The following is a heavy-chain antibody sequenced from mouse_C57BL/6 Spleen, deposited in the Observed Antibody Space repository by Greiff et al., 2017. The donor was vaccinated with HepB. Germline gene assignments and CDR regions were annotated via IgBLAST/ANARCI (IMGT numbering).Heavy chain of an antibody. CDR3: ARLNYGSSGYFDV. CDR1: GYTFTSYW. V-gene: IGHV1-52*01. D-gene: IGHD1-1*01. CDR2: IDPSDSET. Sequence: QVQLQQPGAELVRPGSSVKLSCKASGYTFTSYWMHWVKQRPIQGLEWIGNIDPSDSETHYNQKFKDKATLTVDKSSSTAYMQLSSLTSEDSAVYYCARLNYGSSGYFDVWGTGTTVTVSS. J-gene: IGHJ1*03.